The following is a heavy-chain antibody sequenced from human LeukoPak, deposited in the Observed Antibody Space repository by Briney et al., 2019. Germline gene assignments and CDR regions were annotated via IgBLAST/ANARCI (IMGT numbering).Heavy chain of an antibody. Sequence: SVKVSRKASGGTFSSYAISWVRQAPGQGLEWMGGIIPIFGTANYAQKFQGRVTITADESTSTAYMELSSLRSEDTAVYYCARAPYMAPELYYYGMDVWGQGTTVTVSS. J-gene: IGHJ6*02. D-gene: IGHD1-26*01. V-gene: IGHV1-69*01. CDR2: IIPIFGTA. CDR3: ARAPYMAPELYYYGMDV. CDR1: GGTFSSYA.